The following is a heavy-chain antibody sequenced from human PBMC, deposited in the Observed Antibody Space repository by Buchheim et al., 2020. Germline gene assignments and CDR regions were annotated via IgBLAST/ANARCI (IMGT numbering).Heavy chain of an antibody. CDR2: ISGSGGST. CDR3: RGESFDY. J-gene: IGHJ4*02. Sequence: EVQLLESGGGLVQPGGSLRLSCAASGFTFSSSAMSWVRQAPGKGPEWVSGISGSGGSTYYADSVKGRFTIPRDNSMNPLYLQMNSLRAEDTAVYYCRGESFDYWGQGTL. CDR1: GFTFSSSA. V-gene: IGHV3-23*01.